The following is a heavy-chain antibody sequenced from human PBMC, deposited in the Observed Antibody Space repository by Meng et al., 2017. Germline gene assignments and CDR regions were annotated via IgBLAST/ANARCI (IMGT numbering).Heavy chain of an antibody. V-gene: IGHV3-33*08. D-gene: IGHD2/OR15-2a*01. CDR1: GGSFSGYY. CDR2: IWYDGSNK. CDR3: ARGLSTTYWYFDL. J-gene: IGHJ2*01. Sequence: QVELQQWGPGLLKPSGTLSLTCAVYGGSFSGYYWSWIRQPPGKGLEWVAVIWYDGSNKYYADSVKGRFTISRDNSKNTLYLQMNSLRAEDTAVYYCARGLSTTYWYFDLWGRGTLVTVSS.